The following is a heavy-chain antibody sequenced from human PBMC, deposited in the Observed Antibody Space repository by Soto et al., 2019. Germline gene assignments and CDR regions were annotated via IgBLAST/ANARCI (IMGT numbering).Heavy chain of an antibody. D-gene: IGHD6-19*01. CDR2: INSDGSST. CDR3: ARDQQWLEYYHGMDV. J-gene: IGHJ6*02. V-gene: IGHV3-74*01. Sequence: GGSLRLSCAASGFTFSSYWMHWVRQAPGKGLVWVSRINSDGSSTSYADSVKGRFTISRDNAKNTLYLQMNSLRAEDTAVYYCARDQQWLEYYHGMDVWGQGTTVTVSS. CDR1: GFTFSSYW.